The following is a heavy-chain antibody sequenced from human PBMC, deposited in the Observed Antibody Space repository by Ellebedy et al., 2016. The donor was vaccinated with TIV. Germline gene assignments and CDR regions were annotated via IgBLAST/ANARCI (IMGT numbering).Heavy chain of an antibody. CDR3: AREGDTAMVHGMDV. J-gene: IGHJ6*02. V-gene: IGHV3-30-3*01. Sequence: GESLKISCAASAFTFSRYAMHWVRQAPGKGLEWVALISYDGSNVYYADSVKGRFTISRDNSKDTLYLQMNSLRAEDTAVYYCAREGDTAMVHGMDVWGQGTTVTVSS. CDR1: AFTFSRYA. D-gene: IGHD5-18*01. CDR2: ISYDGSNV.